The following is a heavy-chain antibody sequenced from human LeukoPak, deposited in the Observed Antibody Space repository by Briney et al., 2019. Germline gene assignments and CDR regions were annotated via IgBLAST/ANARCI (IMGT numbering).Heavy chain of an antibody. V-gene: IGHV4-4*07. J-gene: IGHJ3*02. CDR1: SVSINGYY. D-gene: IGHD2-8*01. Sequence: PSETLSLACSVSSVSINGYYWSWIRQSAGKGLEWLGRFYFSGSSDYNPSLKSRVSMSIDTSQNHFYLRLTSVTAADTGVYFCAREVNEKHDAFDMWGQGTMVAVSS. CDR2: FYFSGSS. CDR3: AREVNEKHDAFDM.